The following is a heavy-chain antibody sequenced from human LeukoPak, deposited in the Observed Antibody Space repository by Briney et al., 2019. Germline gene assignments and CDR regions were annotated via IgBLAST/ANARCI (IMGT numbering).Heavy chain of an antibody. J-gene: IGHJ4*02. CDR3: AKDSTRYYYGSGSYSDDY. CDR1: GFTFSSYG. D-gene: IGHD3-10*01. V-gene: IGHV3-23*01. Sequence: GGTLRLSCAASGFTFSSYGMSWVRQAPGKGLEWVSAISGSGGSTYYADSVKGRFTISRDNSKNTLYLQMNSLRAEDTAVYYCAKDSTRYYYGSGSYSDDYWGQGTLVTVSS. CDR2: ISGSGGST.